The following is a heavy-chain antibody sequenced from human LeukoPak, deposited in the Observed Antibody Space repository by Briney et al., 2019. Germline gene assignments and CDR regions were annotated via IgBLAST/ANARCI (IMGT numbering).Heavy chain of an antibody. D-gene: IGHD4-23*01. CDR2: INHSGST. CDR3: ASTYGGQRDY. CDR1: GGSFSGYY. Sequence: PSETLSLTCAVYGGSFSGYYWSWIRQPPGKGLEWIGEINHSGSTNYNPSLKSRVTISVDTSKNQFSLKLSPVTAADTAVYYCASTYGGQRDYWGQGTLVTVSS. V-gene: IGHV4-34*01. J-gene: IGHJ4*02.